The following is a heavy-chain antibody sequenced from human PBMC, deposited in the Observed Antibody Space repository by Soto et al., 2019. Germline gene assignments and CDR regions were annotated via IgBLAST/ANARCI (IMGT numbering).Heavy chain of an antibody. J-gene: IGHJ2*01. D-gene: IGHD3-16*01. CDR1: GFTFSSYA. CDR3: VKTPPFVYERGSTPPYWYFDL. V-gene: IGHV3-64D*08. CDR2: ISSNGGST. Sequence: PGGSLRLSCSASGFTFSSYAMHWVRQAPGKGLEYVSAISSNGGSTYYADSVKGRFTISRDNSKNTLYLQMSSLRAEDTAVYYCVKTPPFVYERGSTPPYWYFDLWGRGTLVTVSS.